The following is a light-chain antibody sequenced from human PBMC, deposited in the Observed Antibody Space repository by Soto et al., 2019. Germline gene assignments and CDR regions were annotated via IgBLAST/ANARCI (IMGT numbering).Light chain of an antibody. CDR3: ETGDSTLGAGV. CDR1: ISNIGPNY. J-gene: IGLJ3*02. V-gene: IGLV1-51*02. CDR2: EDN. Sequence: QSMLTQPSSVSAAPGQTVTISCSGSISNIGPNYVSWYQQFPGTAPKLLMYEDNKRPSGIPDRFSGSKSGTSATLGITGLQTGDGADYNCETGDSTLGAGVSGGGTKVPVL.